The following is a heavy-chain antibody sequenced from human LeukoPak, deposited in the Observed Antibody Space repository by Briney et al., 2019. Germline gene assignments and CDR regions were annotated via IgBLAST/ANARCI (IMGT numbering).Heavy chain of an antibody. CDR2: FDPEDGET. Sequence: ASVKVSCKVSGYTLTESSMHWVRQAPGKGLEWMGGFDPEDGETIYAKKFQGRVTMTEDTSTDTAYMELSSLRSEDTAVYYCATRGTYYYDSSGPLNWFDPWGQGTLVTVSS. CDR1: GYTLTESS. CDR3: ATRGTYYYDSSGPLNWFDP. D-gene: IGHD3-22*01. V-gene: IGHV1-24*01. J-gene: IGHJ5*02.